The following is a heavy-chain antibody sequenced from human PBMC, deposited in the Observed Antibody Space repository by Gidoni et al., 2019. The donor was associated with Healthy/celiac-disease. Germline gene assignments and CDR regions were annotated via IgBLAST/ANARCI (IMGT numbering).Heavy chain of an antibody. CDR1: GFTFRRYG. CDR3: ARKVLPGAAAGTASFDY. Sequence: QVQRVESGGGVVQPGRSLRLACAGSGFTFRRYGMPWVRQAPGKGLEWVAVIWYDVSNKYYADSVKGRFTISRDNSKNTLYLQMNSLRAEDTSVYYCARKVLPGAAAGTASFDYWGQGTLVTVSS. CDR2: IWYDVSNK. J-gene: IGHJ4*02. V-gene: IGHV3-33*01. D-gene: IGHD6-13*01.